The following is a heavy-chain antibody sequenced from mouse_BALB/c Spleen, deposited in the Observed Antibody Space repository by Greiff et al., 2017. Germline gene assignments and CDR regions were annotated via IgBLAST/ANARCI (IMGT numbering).Heavy chain of an antibody. V-gene: IGHV2-9*02. J-gene: IGHJ4*01. CDR1: GFSLTSYG. CDR2: IWAGGST. CDR3: VRGWGDY. Sequence: QVQLKQSGPGLVAPSQSLSITCTVSGFSLTSYGVHWVRQPPGKGLEWLGVIWAGGSTNYNSALMSRLSISKDNSKSQVFLIMNSLQTDDTAMYYCVRGWGDYWGQGTSVTVSS.